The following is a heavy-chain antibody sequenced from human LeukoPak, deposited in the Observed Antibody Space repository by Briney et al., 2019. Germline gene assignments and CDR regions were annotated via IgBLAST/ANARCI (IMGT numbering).Heavy chain of an antibody. CDR3: AKDGAHYYDSSGYYYFDY. CDR2: ISWNSGSI. CDR1: GFTFDDYA. V-gene: IGHV3-9*03. Sequence: PGGSLRLSCAASGFTFDDYAMHWVRQAPGKGLEWVSGISWNSGSIGYADSVKGRFTISRDNAKNSLYPQMNSLRAEDMAFYYCAKDGAHYYDSSGYYYFDYWGQGTLVTVSS. D-gene: IGHD3-22*01. J-gene: IGHJ4*02.